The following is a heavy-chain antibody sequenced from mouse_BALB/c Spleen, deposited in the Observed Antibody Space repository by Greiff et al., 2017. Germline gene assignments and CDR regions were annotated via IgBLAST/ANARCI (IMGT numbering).Heavy chain of an antibody. D-gene: IGHD1-2*01. CDR2: IWGDGST. CDR3: ARALHYYDDVGFAY. J-gene: IGHJ3*01. V-gene: IGHV2-6-7*01. Sequence: VMLVESGPGLVAPSQSLSITCTVSGFSLTGYGVNWVRQPPGKGLEWLGMIWGDGSTDYNSALKSRLSISKDNSKSQVFLKMNSLQTDDTARYYCARALHYYDDVGFAYWGQGTLVTVSA. CDR1: GFSLTGYG.